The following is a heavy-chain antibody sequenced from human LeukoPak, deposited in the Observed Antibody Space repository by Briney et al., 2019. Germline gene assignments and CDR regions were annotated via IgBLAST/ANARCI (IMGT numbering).Heavy chain of an antibody. CDR2: ISSGSRTI. CDR3: ARESISGHRDFDY. J-gene: IGHJ4*02. CDR1: GFTFSSCS. V-gene: IGHV3-48*01. Sequence: GGSLRLSCAASGFTFSSCSMNWVRQAPGKGLEWVSYISSGSRTIYYADSVKGRFTMSRDNAKNSLYLQMSSLRAEDTAVYYCARESISGHRDFDYWGQGALVTVSS. D-gene: IGHD1-26*01.